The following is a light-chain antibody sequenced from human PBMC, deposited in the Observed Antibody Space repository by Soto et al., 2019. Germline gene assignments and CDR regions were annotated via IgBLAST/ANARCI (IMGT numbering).Light chain of an antibody. J-gene: IGLJ1*01. CDR3: SSYTTHNTLV. Sequence: QSALTQPASVSGSPGQSITISCTGTSSYVNDYKYVSWYQQHPGKAPKALIAEVTKRPSGVSDRFSGSKSGNTASLTISGLQAEDEADYYCSSYTTHNTLVFGTGTKLTVL. V-gene: IGLV2-14*01. CDR2: EVT. CDR1: SSYVNDYKY.